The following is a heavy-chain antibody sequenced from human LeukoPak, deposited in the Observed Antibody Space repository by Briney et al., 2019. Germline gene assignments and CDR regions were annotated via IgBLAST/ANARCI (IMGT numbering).Heavy chain of an antibody. CDR1: GFTFDDSG. V-gene: IGHV3-20*04. J-gene: IGHJ4*02. D-gene: IGHD3-16*02. CDR3: VRGVSGRYLFDY. CDR2: INWTGGST. Sequence: GGSLRLSCAASGFTFDDSGMSWVRQAPGKGLEWVSGINWTGGSTGYADSVKGRFTISRDNAKNSLYLQMNSLRAEDTALYYCVRGVSGRYLFDYWGQGTLVTVSS.